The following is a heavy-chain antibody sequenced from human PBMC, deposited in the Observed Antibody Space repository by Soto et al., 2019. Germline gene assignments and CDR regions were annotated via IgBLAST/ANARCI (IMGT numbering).Heavy chain of an antibody. CDR2: ITEDGSDK. D-gene: IGHD6-13*01. Sequence: GGALRLSCAASGFTFSRHWISWLRQPRGKGVEWVANITEDGSDKYYVDSVKGRFTITRDTAKHSLYLQMSSLRDDDTAVYCGARDGEQMEDYFDQWGEGTTVSVSS. J-gene: IGHJ4*02. CDR1: GFTFSRHW. V-gene: IGHV3-7*01. CDR3: ARDGEQMEDYFDQ.